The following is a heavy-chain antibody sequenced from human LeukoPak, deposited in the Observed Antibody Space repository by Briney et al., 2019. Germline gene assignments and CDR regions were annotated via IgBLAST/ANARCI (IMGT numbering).Heavy chain of an antibody. Sequence: SETLTLTCAVYGGSFSGYYWSWIRQPPGKGLEWIGEINHSGSTNYNPSLKSRVTISVDTSKNQFSLKLSSVTAADTAVYYCARGSGYCTNGVCYTLYFDYWGQGTLVTVSS. D-gene: IGHD2-8*01. V-gene: IGHV4-34*01. CDR3: ARGSGYCTNGVCYTLYFDY. J-gene: IGHJ4*02. CDR2: INHSGST. CDR1: GGSFSGYY.